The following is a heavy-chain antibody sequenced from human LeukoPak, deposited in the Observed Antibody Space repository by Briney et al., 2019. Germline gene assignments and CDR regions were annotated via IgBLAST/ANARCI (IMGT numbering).Heavy chain of an antibody. CDR1: GDSIFTNNVA. Sequence: SQTLSLTCAISGDSIFTNNVAWNWIRQSPSRGLEWLGRTYYRSKWSFDYAVSVKSRITINADTSKNQFSLQLSSVTSEDTAVYYCARDCSGGSCYAHWGQGTLVTVSS. V-gene: IGHV6-1*01. CDR2: TYYRSKWSF. D-gene: IGHD2-15*01. CDR3: ARDCSGGSCYAH. J-gene: IGHJ4*02.